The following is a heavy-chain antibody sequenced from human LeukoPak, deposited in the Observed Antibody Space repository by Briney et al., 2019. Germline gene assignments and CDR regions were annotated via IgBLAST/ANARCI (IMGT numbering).Heavy chain of an antibody. CDR2: IDYSGST. CDR1: GGSISSYY. Sequence: SETLSLTCTVSGGSISSYYWSWIRQPPGKGLEWIGDIDYSGSTNYNPSLKSRVTISVDTSKNQFSLKLSSVTAADTAVYYCARRPFTAYYYGSGSYSQSGWFDPWGQGTLVTVSS. D-gene: IGHD3-10*01. V-gene: IGHV4-59*08. CDR3: ARRPFTAYYYGSGSYSQSGWFDP. J-gene: IGHJ5*02.